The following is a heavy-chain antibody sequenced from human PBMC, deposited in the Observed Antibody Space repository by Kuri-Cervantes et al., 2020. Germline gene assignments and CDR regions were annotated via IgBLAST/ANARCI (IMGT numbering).Heavy chain of an antibody. CDR1: GFTFSSYG. CDR3: ARSTTGKGYYFDY. V-gene: IGHV3-30*03. J-gene: IGHJ4*02. D-gene: IGHD2/OR15-2a*01. CDR2: ISYDGRNK. Sequence: GGSLRLSCAASGFTFSSYGMHWVRQAPGKGLEWVAVISYDGRNKYYADSVKGRFTISRDNSKNTLYLQMNSLRAEDTAVYYCARSTTGKGYYFDYWGQGTLVTVSS.